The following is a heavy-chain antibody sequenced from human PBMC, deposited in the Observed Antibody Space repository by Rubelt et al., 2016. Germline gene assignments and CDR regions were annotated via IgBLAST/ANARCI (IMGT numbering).Heavy chain of an antibody. CDR3: ASPRGYSYGFGY. D-gene: IGHD5-18*01. CDR1: GGTFSSYA. CDR2: INPNRGGP. V-gene: IGHV1-2*04. J-gene: IGHJ4*02. Sequence: QVQLVQSGAEVKKPGSSVKVSCKASGGTFSSYAISWVRQAPGQGLEWMGWINPNRGGPNYAQKCQGWVTMTRDTSISTAYMELSRLRSDDTAVYYCASPRGYSYGFGYWGQGTLVTVSS.